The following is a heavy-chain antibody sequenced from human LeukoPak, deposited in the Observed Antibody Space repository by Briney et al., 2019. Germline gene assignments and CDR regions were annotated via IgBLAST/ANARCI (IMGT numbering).Heavy chain of an antibody. J-gene: IGHJ4*02. CDR1: GFTFSSYG. Sequence: GGSLRLSCAASGFTFSSYGMHWVRQAPGKGLEWVAVIWYDGSNKYYADSVKGRFTISRDNSKNTLYLQMNSLRAEDTAVYYCAREVRAPFSRREILGPFDYWGQGTLVTVSS. V-gene: IGHV3-33*01. CDR2: IWYDGSNK. D-gene: IGHD3-3*02. CDR3: AREVRAPFSRREILGPFDY.